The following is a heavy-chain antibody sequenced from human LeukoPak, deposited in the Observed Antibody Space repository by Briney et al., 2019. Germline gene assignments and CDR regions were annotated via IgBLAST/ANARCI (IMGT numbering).Heavy chain of an antibody. V-gene: IGHV4-59*01. Sequence: SETLSLTCTVSGGSISSYYWSWIRQPPGKGLEWIGYIYYSGSTNYNPSLKSRVTISVDTSKNQFSLKLSSVTAADTAVYYCARDLGELTIFGVPPPGYWGQGTLVTVSS. D-gene: IGHD3-3*01. CDR2: IYYSGST. CDR3: ARDLGELTIFGVPPPGY. J-gene: IGHJ4*02. CDR1: GGSISSYY.